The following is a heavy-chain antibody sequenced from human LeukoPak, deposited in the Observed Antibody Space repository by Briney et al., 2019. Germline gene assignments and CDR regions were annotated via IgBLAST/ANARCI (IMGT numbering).Heavy chain of an antibody. V-gene: IGHV1-69-2*01. J-gene: IGHJ5*02. Sequence: ATVKISCKVSGYTFIDYYMHWVQQAPGKGLEWMGLVDPEDGETIYAEKFQGRLTITADTSTDTAYMELSSLRSEDTAIYYCARATDKRQQLGRGWFDPWGQGTLVTVSS. CDR3: ARATDKRQQLGRGWFDP. CDR2: VDPEDGET. CDR1: GYTFIDYY. D-gene: IGHD6-13*01.